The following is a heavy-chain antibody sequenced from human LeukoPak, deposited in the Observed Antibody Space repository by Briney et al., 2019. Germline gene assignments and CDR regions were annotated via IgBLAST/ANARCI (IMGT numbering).Heavy chain of an antibody. CDR2: IYTSGST. CDR1: GGSISSGSYY. Sequence: SEILSLTCTVSGGSISSGSYYWSWIRQPAGKGLEWIGRIYTSGSTNYNPSLKSRVTISVDTSKNQFSLKLSSVTAADTAVYYCARAEEAAGSGYWGQGTLVTVSS. J-gene: IGHJ4*02. CDR3: ARAEEAAGSGY. V-gene: IGHV4-61*02. D-gene: IGHD6-13*01.